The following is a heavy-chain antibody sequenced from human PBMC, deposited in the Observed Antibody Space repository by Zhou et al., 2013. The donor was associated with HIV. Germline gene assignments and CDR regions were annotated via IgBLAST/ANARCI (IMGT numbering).Heavy chain of an antibody. D-gene: IGHD3-16*01. CDR1: GGSVPTSE. CDR3: AIKGIGDRGWFDP. V-gene: IGHV1-69*13. Sequence: QVQLVQSGAEVRKPGSSVRVSCKASGGSVPTSEISWLRQAPGQGLEWMSGTVPILHTPNYAPKFQGRVTITADEATSTAYMELSSLRSDDTAVYHCAIKGIGDRGWFDPWGQGTLVTVSS. CDR2: TVPILHTP. J-gene: IGHJ5*02.